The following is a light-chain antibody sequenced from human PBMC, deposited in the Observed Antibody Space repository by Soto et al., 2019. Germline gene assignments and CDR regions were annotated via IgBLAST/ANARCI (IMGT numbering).Light chain of an antibody. Sequence: EIVMTQSPATLSVSPGERATLSCRASQSVSGNLACYQQKPGQAPRLLIYGASTRATGIPARFSGSGSGTEFTLTISSLQSEDFAVYYCQQYNNWPPGTFGQGTKVEIK. J-gene: IGKJ1*01. CDR2: GAS. CDR3: QQYNNWPPGT. CDR1: QSVSGN. V-gene: IGKV3-15*01.